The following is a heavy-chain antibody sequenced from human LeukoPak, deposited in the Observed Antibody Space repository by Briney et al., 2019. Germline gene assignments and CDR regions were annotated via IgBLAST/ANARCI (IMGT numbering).Heavy chain of an antibody. CDR1: GFTFSDYY. Sequence: GGSLRLSCAASGFTFSDYYMSWIHQAPGKGLEWVSYTSSSGSTIYYADSVKGRFTISRDNAKNSLYLQMNSLRAEDTAVYYCARERITMVRGVIITWYFDYWGQGTLVTVSS. D-gene: IGHD3-10*01. V-gene: IGHV3-11*04. CDR2: TSSSGSTI. J-gene: IGHJ4*02. CDR3: ARERITMVRGVIITWYFDY.